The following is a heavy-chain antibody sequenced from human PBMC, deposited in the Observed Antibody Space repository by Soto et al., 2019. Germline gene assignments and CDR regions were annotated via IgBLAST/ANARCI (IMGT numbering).Heavy chain of an antibody. Sequence: RESLKISCKGSGYSFTSYWIGWVRQMPGKGLEWMGIIYPGDSDTRYSPSFQGQVTISADKSISTAYLQWSSLKASDTAMYYCARVYGDYVDYYYGMDVWGQGTTVTVSS. V-gene: IGHV5-51*01. D-gene: IGHD4-17*01. CDR1: GYSFTSYW. CDR3: ARVYGDYVDYYYGMDV. J-gene: IGHJ6*02. CDR2: IYPGDSDT.